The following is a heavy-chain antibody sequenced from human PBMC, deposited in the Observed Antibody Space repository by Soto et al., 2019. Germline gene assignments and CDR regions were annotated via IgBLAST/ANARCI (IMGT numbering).Heavy chain of an antibody. J-gene: IGHJ6*02. CDR3: AKDIEYKGQYGMDV. V-gene: IGHV3-30*18. D-gene: IGHD6-6*01. CDR1: GFTFSSYG. Sequence: PGGSLRLSCSASGFTFSSYGMHWVRQAPGKGLEWVAVISYDGSNKYYADSVKGRFTISRDNSKNTLYLQMNSLRAEDTAVYYCAKDIEYKGQYGMDVWGQGTTVTVS. CDR2: ISYDGSNK.